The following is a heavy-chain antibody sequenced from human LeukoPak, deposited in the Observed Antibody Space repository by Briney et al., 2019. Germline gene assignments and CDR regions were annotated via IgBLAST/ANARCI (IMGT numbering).Heavy chain of an antibody. CDR3: VRDRGVTAAGRFEY. J-gene: IGHJ4*02. Sequence: GGSLRLSCTASGFTFSTYSLHWVRQAPGKGVEWVAIISHDGSEKNYADSVKGRFTISRDNSKDTLYLQMDVLRADDTALYFCVRDRGVTAAGRFEYWGQGTLVTVSS. CDR2: ISHDGSEK. D-gene: IGHD6-13*01. V-gene: IGHV3-30*04. CDR1: GFTFSTYS.